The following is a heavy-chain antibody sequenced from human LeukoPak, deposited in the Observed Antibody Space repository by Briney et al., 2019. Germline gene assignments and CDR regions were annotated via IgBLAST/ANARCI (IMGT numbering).Heavy chain of an antibody. V-gene: IGHV3-48*02. CDR2: ITSSSSTI. D-gene: IGHD1-26*01. Sequence: GGSLRLSCAASGFTFSSYAMNWVRQAPGKGLEWISFITSSSSTISYADSVKGRFITSRDNAKNSLYLQTNSLRDEDTAVYYCVRDPYGTVGATVDIWGQGTLVTVSS. J-gene: IGHJ3*02. CDR1: GFTFSSYA. CDR3: VRDPYGTVGATVDI.